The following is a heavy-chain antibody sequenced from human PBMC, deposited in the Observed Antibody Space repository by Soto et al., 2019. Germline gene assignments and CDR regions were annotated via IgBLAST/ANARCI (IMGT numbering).Heavy chain of an antibody. D-gene: IGHD1-1*01. V-gene: IGHV1-2*02. J-gene: IGHJ4*02. CDR1: GYSFTKYH. CDR3: ARVAVHKNARFDT. CDR2: INPGSGVT. Sequence: ASVKVSCKASGYSFTKYHMHWVRQAPGQGLEWMGWINPGSGVTNQAQKFQGRVTMTRDTSITTTYMELNSLTSDDTAVYYCARVAVHKNARFDTWGQGARGTGS.